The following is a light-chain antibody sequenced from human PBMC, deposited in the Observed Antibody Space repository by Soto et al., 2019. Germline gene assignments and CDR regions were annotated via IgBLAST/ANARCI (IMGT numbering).Light chain of an antibody. CDR3: QDYGTSWT. V-gene: IGKV3-20*01. J-gene: IGKJ1*01. Sequence: ESVLTQSPGTLSLSPGDRATLSCKASQSVADNYLAWYQQKPGQAPRLLIYAASSRATGIPDRFSGSGSGTDFTLTINRLEPEDFAVYYCQDYGTSWTFGQGTKVDI. CDR2: AAS. CDR1: QSVADNY.